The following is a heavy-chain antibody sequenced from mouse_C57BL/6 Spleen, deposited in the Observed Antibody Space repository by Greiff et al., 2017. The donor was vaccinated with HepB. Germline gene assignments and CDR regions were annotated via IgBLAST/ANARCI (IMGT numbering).Heavy chain of an antibody. CDR1: GYTFTSYW. D-gene: IGHD1-1*01. Sequence: QVQLQQPGAELVRPGTSVKLSCKASGYTFTSYWMHWVKQRPGQGLEWIGVIDPSDSYTNYNQKFKGKATLTVDTSSSTAYMQLSSLTSEDSAVYYCARGVITTVVATPYAMDDWGQGTSVTVSS. CDR2: IDPSDSYT. V-gene: IGHV1-59*01. CDR3: ARGVITTVVATPYAMDD. J-gene: IGHJ4*01.